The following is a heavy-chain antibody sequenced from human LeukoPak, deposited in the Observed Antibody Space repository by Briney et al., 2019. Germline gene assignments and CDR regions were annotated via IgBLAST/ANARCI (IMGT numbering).Heavy chain of an antibody. J-gene: IGHJ4*02. CDR2: ISSSSSYI. V-gene: IGHV3-21*01. D-gene: IGHD6-19*01. Sequence: MSGGSLRLSCAASGFTFSSYSMNWVRQAPGKGLEWVSSISSSSSYIYYADSVKGQFTISRDNAKNSLYLQMNSLRAEDTAVYYCARDHIAVAGVIDYWGQGTLVTVSS. CDR3: ARDHIAVAGVIDY. CDR1: GFTFSSYS.